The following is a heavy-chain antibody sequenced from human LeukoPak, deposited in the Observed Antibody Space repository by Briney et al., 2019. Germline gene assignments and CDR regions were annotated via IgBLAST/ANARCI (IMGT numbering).Heavy chain of an antibody. J-gene: IGHJ4*02. V-gene: IGHV3-64D*06. CDR2: ITSNGGST. Sequence: GGSLRLSCSGSGFTFSSYAMHWVRQAPGKGLEYVSAITSNGGSTYYAGSVKGRFTISRDNSKNTLYLQMSSLRAEDTAVYYCVKKTTSWYYFDYWGQGTLVTVSS. D-gene: IGHD2-2*01. CDR3: VKKTTSWYYFDY. CDR1: GFTFSSYA.